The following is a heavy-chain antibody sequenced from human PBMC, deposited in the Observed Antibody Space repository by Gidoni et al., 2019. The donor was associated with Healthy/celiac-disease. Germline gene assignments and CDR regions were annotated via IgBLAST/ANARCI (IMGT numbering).Heavy chain of an antibody. CDR1: GFTFRDYY. D-gene: IGHD3-16*01. J-gene: IGHJ6*02. CDR2: ISSSGSTI. V-gene: IGHV3-11*01. Sequence: QVQLVEPGGGLVTPGGSLRLSCAASGFTFRDYYMSWIRQPPGKGLEWVSYISSSGSTIYYADSVKGRFTISRDNAKNSLYLQMNSLRAEDTAVYYCARVGGSNHTTGDYYYGMDVWGQGTTVTVSS. CDR3: ARVGGSNHTTGDYYYGMDV.